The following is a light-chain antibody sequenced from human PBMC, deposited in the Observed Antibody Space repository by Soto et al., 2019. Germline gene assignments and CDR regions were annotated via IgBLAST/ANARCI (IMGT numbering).Light chain of an antibody. CDR2: DAS. CDR3: QQYNSYSA. CDR1: QSISSS. Sequence: DLQMTQSPSTLSASVGDRVTITCRASQSISSSLAWYQQKPGKAPKLLIYDASSLESGVPSRFSGSGSGTEFTLTISSLQPDDFATYYCQQYNSYSAFGQGTKVDIK. V-gene: IGKV1-5*01. J-gene: IGKJ1*01.